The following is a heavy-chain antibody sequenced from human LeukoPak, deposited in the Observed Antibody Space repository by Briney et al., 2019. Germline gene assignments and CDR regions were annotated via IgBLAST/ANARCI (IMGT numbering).Heavy chain of an antibody. CDR2: IIPILGIA. D-gene: IGHD3-22*01. Sequence: GASVKVSCKASGGTFSSYAISWVRQAPGQGLEWMGRIIPILGIANYAQKFQGRVTITADKSTSTAYMELSSLRSEDTAVYYCARDSAMYYYDSSSSLHDAFDIWGQGTMVAVSS. CDR3: ARDSAMYYYDSSSSLHDAFDI. CDR1: GGTFSSYA. V-gene: IGHV1-69*04. J-gene: IGHJ3*02.